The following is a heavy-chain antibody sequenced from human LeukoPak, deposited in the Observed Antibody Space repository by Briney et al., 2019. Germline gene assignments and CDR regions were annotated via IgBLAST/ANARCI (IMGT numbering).Heavy chain of an antibody. Sequence: PGGSLRLSCAASGFTFSSYAMSWVRQAPEKGLEWVSAISVSGGSTYYADSVKGRFTISRDNSKNTLYLQMNSLRAEDTAVYYCAKDTLSLGYSYGFGGQGTLVTVSS. CDR2: ISVSGGST. CDR1: GFTFSSYA. D-gene: IGHD5-18*01. J-gene: IGHJ4*02. V-gene: IGHV3-23*01. CDR3: AKDTLSLGYSYGF.